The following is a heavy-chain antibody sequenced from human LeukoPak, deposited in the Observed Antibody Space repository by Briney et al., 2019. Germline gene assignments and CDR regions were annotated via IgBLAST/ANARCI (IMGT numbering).Heavy chain of an antibody. D-gene: IGHD1-7*01. CDR2: IYFIANT. J-gene: IGHJ4*02. Sequence: SETLSLTCTVSGASISSSSYYGAWLRPPPGKGLEGIVSIYFIANTYYNTSFKSRVIISVDTSKNQFSLTLSSVTAADTAVYYCARGIIGTFDFWGQGILVSVSS. CDR1: GASISSSSYY. V-gene: IGHV4-39*02. CDR3: ARGIIGTFDF.